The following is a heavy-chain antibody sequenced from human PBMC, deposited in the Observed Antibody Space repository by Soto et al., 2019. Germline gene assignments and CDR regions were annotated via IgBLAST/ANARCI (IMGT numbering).Heavy chain of an antibody. CDR3: ARHEGELRGSPWWYFDL. CDR1: GGSISSSSYY. D-gene: IGHD1-26*01. Sequence: QLQLQESGPGLVKPSETLSLTCTVSGGSISSSSYYWGWIRQPPGKGLEWIGSIYYSGSTYYNPSLKSRVTISVDTSKNKFSRKLSSVTAADTAVYYCARHEGELRGSPWWYFDLWGRGTLLTVSS. J-gene: IGHJ2*01. CDR2: IYYSGST. V-gene: IGHV4-39*01.